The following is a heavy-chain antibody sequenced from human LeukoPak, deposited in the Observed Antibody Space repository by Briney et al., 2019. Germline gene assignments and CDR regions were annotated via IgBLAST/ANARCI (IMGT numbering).Heavy chain of an antibody. D-gene: IGHD2-2*01. V-gene: IGHV3-33*01. J-gene: IGHJ4*02. Sequence: PGGSLRLSWAASGFTFSSYGMHWVRQAPVKGLEWVAVIWYDGSNKYYADSVKGRFTISRDNSKNTLYLQMNSLRAEDTAVYYCAREGGRYCSSTSCYPMAFDYWGQGTLVTVSS. CDR3: AREGGRYCSSTSCYPMAFDY. CDR1: GFTFSSYG. CDR2: IWYDGSNK.